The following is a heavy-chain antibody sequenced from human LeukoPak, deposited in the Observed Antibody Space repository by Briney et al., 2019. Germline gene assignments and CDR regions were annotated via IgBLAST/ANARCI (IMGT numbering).Heavy chain of an antibody. J-gene: IGHJ3*02. CDR2: IIPIFGTA. Sequence: ASVNVSCKASGGTFSIYAISWVRQAPGQGLEWMGGIIPIFGTANYAQKFQGRVTITADESTRTAYMELSSLRSEDTGVYYCARDRGIVGATCAFDIWGQGTMVTVSS. CDR1: GGTFSIYA. D-gene: IGHD1-26*01. V-gene: IGHV1-69*13. CDR3: ARDRGIVGATCAFDI.